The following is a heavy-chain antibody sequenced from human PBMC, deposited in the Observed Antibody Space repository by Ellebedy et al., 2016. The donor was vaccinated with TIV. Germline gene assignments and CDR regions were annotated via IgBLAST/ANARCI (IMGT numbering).Heavy chain of an antibody. D-gene: IGHD6-19*01. CDR2: ISAYNGNT. V-gene: IGHV1-18*04. Sequence: ASVKVSCKASGYTFTSYGISWVRQAPGQGLEWMGWISAYNGNTNYAQKLQGRVTVTRDTSISTAYMKLSRLRSDDTAVYYCARAGHSAGIAVAGKFGYWGQGTLVTVSS. CDR3: ARAGHSAGIAVAGKFGY. J-gene: IGHJ4*02. CDR1: GYTFTSYG.